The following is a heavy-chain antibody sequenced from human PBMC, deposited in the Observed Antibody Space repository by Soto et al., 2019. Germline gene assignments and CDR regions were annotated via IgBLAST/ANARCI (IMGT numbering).Heavy chain of an antibody. CDR2: ISYDGSNK. J-gene: IGHJ5*02. CDR1: GFTFSSYG. D-gene: IGHD6-13*01. Sequence: QVQLVESGGGVVQPGRSLRLSCAASGFTFSSYGVHWVRQAPGKGLGWVAVISYDGSNKYYADSVKGRFTTSRDNSRNTVYLQMNSLRADDTAVYFCARDARIPAAQGALYNWFDPWGQGTLVTVSS. CDR3: ARDARIPAAQGALYNWFDP. V-gene: IGHV3-30*03.